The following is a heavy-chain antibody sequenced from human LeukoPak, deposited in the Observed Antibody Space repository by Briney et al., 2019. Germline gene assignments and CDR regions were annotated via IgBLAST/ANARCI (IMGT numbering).Heavy chain of an antibody. Sequence: GGSLRVSCAASEFTFSSYSMNWVRQAPGKGLEWVSSINSNIRSTYYADSVKGRFTISRDNARNSLHLQMDSLRAEDMAVYYCTRALSSDNWFASHWGQGTLVTVSS. D-gene: IGHD1-1*01. V-gene: IGHV3-21*01. CDR1: EFTFSSYS. J-gene: IGHJ4*02. CDR3: TRALSSDNWFASH. CDR2: INSNIRST.